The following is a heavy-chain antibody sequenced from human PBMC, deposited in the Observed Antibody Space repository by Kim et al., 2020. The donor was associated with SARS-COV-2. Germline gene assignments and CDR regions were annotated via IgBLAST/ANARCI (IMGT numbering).Heavy chain of an antibody. CDR3: AKAGPYKMVRGVRLWFDP. V-gene: IGHV3-23*01. CDR1: GFSLSDYA. D-gene: IGHD3-10*01. Sequence: GGSLRLSCAVSGFSLSDYAMTWVRQAPGKGLEWVSAISGSGNYTFYVDSVKGRFTIARDNFKNTVYLQMNSLRGEDTAVYYCAKAGPYKMVRGVRLWFDPWGQGTPVTVSS. J-gene: IGHJ5*02. CDR2: ISGSGNYT.